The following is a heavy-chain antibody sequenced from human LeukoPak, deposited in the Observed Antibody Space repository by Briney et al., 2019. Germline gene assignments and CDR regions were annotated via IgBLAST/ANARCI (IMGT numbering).Heavy chain of an antibody. CDR1: GYTFTSYG. Sequence: ASVKVSCKASGYTFTSYGISWVRQAPGQGLEWMGWISAYNGNTNYAQKLQGRVTMTTDTSTSTAYMELRSLRSDDTAVYYCARVRENSGSYRGGFDYWGQGTLVTVSS. V-gene: IGHV1-18*01. J-gene: IGHJ4*02. CDR3: ARVRENSGSYRGGFDY. CDR2: ISAYNGNT. D-gene: IGHD1-26*01.